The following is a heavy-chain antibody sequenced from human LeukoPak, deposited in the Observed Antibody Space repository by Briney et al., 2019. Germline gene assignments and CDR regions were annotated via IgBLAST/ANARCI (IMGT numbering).Heavy chain of an antibody. Sequence: PGGSLRLSCAPSGFSVGSYEMNWVRQAPGKGLEWLSNIGPGDRTLYNADAVQGRFTISRDNAKNSVYLQMKSLRAEDTGVYYCAREGFTGHSGYDAFDIWGQGTVVTVSS. CDR3: AREGFTGHSGYDAFDI. CDR1: GFSVGSYE. V-gene: IGHV3-48*03. D-gene: IGHD5-12*01. CDR2: IGPGDRTL. J-gene: IGHJ3*02.